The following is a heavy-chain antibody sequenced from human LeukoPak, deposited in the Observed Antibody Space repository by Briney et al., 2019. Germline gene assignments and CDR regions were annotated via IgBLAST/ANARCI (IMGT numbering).Heavy chain of an antibody. CDR1: GYSFTTYW. CDR2: IYPGDSDT. Sequence: GESLKISCKGSGYSFTTYWIAWVRQMPGKGLEYMGIIYPGDSDTRYSPSVQGQVTISADKSISTAYLQWSSLKASDTAMHYCARRVGGTTSRAFDIWGQGTMVSVSS. D-gene: IGHD1-26*01. V-gene: IGHV5-51*01. CDR3: ARRVGGTTSRAFDI. J-gene: IGHJ3*02.